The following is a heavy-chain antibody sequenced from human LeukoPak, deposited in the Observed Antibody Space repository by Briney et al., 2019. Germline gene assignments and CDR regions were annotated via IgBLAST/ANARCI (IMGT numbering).Heavy chain of an antibody. D-gene: IGHD1-26*01. V-gene: IGHV4-59*01. Sequence: KPSETLSLTCTVSGASITTYYWSWIRQPPGKGLEYIGQIHSSGSANYNPSLKSRVAMSLDASKNKFSLTISSVTAADTAIYYCARDILDVGATHYFDYWGQGSLLTVSS. CDR3: ARDILDVGATHYFDY. CDR1: GASITTYY. CDR2: IHSSGSA. J-gene: IGHJ4*02.